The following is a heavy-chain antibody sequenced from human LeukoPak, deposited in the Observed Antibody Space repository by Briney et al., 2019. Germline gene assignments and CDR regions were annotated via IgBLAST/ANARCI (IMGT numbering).Heavy chain of an antibody. CDR3: ARDQPSLGDGYYYFDY. D-gene: IGHD3-3*01. CDR2: IYDSGST. CDR1: GGSIRSSYYY. J-gene: IGHJ4*02. Sequence: PSETLSLTCTVSGGSIRSSYYYWGWIRQPPGKGLEWIGSIYDSGSTYYNPSLKSRVTISVDTSKNQFSLQLNSVTPEDTAVYYCARDQPSLGDGYYYFDYWSQGTLVTVSS. V-gene: IGHV4-39*02.